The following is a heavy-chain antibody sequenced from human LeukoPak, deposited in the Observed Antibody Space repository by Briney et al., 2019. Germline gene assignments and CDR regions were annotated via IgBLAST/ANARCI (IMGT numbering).Heavy chain of an antibody. CDR3: AKDLCHPGNCRGNWFDP. CDR1: DG. D-gene: IGHD1-7*01. V-gene: IGHV3-30*02. J-gene: IGHJ5*02. Sequence: PGRSLRLSCAASDGMHWVRQAPGKGLEWVAFIRYDGSNKYYADSVKGRFTISRDNSKNTLYLQMNSLRAEDTAVYYCAKDLCHPGNCRGNWFDPWGQGTLVTVSS. CDR2: IRYDGSNK.